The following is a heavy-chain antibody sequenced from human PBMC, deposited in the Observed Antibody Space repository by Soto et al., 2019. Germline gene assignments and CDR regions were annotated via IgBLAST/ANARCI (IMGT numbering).Heavy chain of an antibody. V-gene: IGHV4-59*01. CDR3: ARVGGYDYIWGSYRPTNYGDYGNAFDI. CDR2: IYYSGST. CDR1: GGSISSYY. J-gene: IGHJ3*02. Sequence: SETLSLTCTVSGGSISSYYWSWIRQPPGKGLEWIGYIYYSGSTNYNPSLKSRVTISVDTSKNQFSLKLSSVTAADTAVYYCARVGGYDYIWGSYRPTNYGDYGNAFDIWGQGTMVTVSS. D-gene: IGHD3-16*02.